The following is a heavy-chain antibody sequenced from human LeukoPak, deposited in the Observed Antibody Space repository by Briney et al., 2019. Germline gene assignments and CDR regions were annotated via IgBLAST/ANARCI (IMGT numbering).Heavy chain of an antibody. D-gene: IGHD6-13*01. V-gene: IGHV1-24*01. CDR3: ATLDSSRGFDY. CDR2: FDPEDGET. Sequence: ASVKVSCKVAGYTLTELSMHWVRQAPGKGLEWMGGFDPEDGETIYAQKFQGRVTMTEVTSTDTAYMELSSLRSEDTAVYYCATLDSSRGFDYWGQGTLVTVSS. J-gene: IGHJ4*02. CDR1: GYTLTELS.